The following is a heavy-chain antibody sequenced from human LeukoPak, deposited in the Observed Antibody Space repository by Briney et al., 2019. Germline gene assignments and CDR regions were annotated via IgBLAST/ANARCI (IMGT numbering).Heavy chain of an antibody. V-gene: IGHV3-23*01. D-gene: IGHD3-16*02. CDR3: AKERYYDYVWGSYRYFDY. CDR1: GFTFSSYA. J-gene: IGHJ4*02. Sequence: GGSLRLSWAASGFTFSSYAMSWVRQAPGKGLEWVSAISGSGGSTYYADSVKGRFTISRDNSKNTLYLQMNSLRAEDTAVYYCAKERYYDYVWGSYRYFDYWGQGTLVTVSS. CDR2: ISGSGGST.